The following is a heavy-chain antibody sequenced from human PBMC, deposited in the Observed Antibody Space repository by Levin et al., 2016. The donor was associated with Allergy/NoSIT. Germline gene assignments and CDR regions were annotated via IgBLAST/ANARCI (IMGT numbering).Heavy chain of an antibody. J-gene: IGHJ2*01. V-gene: IGHV4-39*01. Sequence: SETLSLTCTVSGASISGNKVFWGWIRQSPERGLEWIGSISSSGNTYDNPSLKSRVALSVDTSGHQFSLRLTAVTAADTAVYYCARQTTEVLNFWYFDLWGRGTQVTVSS. D-gene: IGHD1-14*01. CDR2: ISSSGNT. CDR1: GASISGNKVF. CDR3: ARQTTEVLNFWYFDL.